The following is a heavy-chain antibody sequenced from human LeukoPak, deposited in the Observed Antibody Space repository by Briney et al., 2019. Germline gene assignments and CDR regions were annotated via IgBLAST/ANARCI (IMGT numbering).Heavy chain of an antibody. CDR3: ARAHFGITMIVVAVGGFDY. D-gene: IGHD3-22*01. CDR1: GFSISNGYY. CDR2: VYHTGCT. V-gene: IGHV4-38-2*02. J-gene: IGHJ4*02. Sequence: SETLSLTCTVSGFSISNGYYWGWIRQPPGKGLEWIGTVYHTGCTYYNPSLKSRVTISVDMSKNQFSLKLSSVTAADTAVYYCARAHFGITMIVVAVGGFDYWGQGTLVTVSS.